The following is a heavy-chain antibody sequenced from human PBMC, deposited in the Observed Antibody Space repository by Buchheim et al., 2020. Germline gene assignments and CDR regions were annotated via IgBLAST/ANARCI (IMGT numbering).Heavy chain of an antibody. Sequence: EVQLLESGGGLVQPGGSLRLSCAASGYTFSTFALTWVRQAPGKGLEWVSSISPDGNYTYYADSVKGRFTITRDNSKNTLYLQMNSLRAEDTAVYYCAKARLKLETKNYGFDSWGQGTL. CDR3: AKARLKLETKNYGFDS. CDR2: ISPDGNYT. J-gene: IGHJ4*02. D-gene: IGHD4-17*01. V-gene: IGHV3-23*01. CDR1: GYTFSTFA.